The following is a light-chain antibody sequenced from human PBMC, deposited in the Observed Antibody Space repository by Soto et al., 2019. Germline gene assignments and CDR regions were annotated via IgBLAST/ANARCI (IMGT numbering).Light chain of an antibody. CDR3: CSYAGSTTYV. CDR2: EGT. J-gene: IGLJ1*01. CDR1: SRDVGSYDL. V-gene: IGLV2-23*01. Sequence: QSALTQPASVSGSPGQSITISCTGTSRDVGSYDLVSWYQHHPGKAPKLMIYEGTKRPSGVSDRFSGSKSGNTASLAISGLQAEDEADCYCCSYAGSTTYVFGTGTKVTVL.